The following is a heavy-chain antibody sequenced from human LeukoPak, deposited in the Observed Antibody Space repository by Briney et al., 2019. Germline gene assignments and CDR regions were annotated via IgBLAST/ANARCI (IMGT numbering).Heavy chain of an antibody. D-gene: IGHD3-22*01. CDR3: ARLYDSSGYYYRFQH. CDR2: INHSGST. CDR1: GGSFSGYY. Sequence: SETLSLTCAVYGGSFSGYYWSWFRQPPGKGLEWIGEINHSGSTNYNPSLKSRVTISVDTSKNQFSLKLSSVTAADTAVYYCARLYDSSGYYYRFQHWGQGTLVTVSS. J-gene: IGHJ1*01. V-gene: IGHV4-34*01.